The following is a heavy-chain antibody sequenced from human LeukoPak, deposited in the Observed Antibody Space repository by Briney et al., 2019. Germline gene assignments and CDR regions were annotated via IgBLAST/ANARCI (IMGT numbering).Heavy chain of an antibody. CDR1: GFTFSSYG. CDR3: AKDRALYCGSTSCSLPVDY. CDR2: MRYDGSSK. J-gene: IGHJ4*02. Sequence: GGSLRLSCAASGFTFSSYGMHWVRPAPGKGWGWVAFMRYDGSSKYYADSVKGRFTISRDNSKNTLYLQMNSLRAEDTAVYYCAKDRALYCGSTSCSLPVDYWGQGTLVTVSS. V-gene: IGHV3-30*02. D-gene: IGHD2-2*01.